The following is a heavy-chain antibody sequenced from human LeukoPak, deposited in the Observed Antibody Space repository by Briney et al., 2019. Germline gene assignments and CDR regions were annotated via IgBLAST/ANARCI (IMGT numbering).Heavy chain of an antibody. J-gene: IGHJ4*02. CDR2: INHSGST. D-gene: IGHD4-11*01. Sequence: KASETLSLTCAVYGGSFSGYYWSWIRQPPGKGLEWIGEINHSGSTNYNPSLKSRVTISVDTSKNQFSLKLSSVTAADTAVYYCARGRTTVHAFDYWGQGTLVTVSS. CDR3: ARGRTTVHAFDY. CDR1: GGSFSGYY. V-gene: IGHV4-34*01.